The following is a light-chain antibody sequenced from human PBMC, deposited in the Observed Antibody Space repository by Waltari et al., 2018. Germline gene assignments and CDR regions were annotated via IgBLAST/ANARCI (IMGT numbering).Light chain of an antibody. J-gene: IGKJ2*01. CDR3: QQYSSFIYT. Sequence: DIQMTQSPSTLSAFVGDRVKITCRASQSISIWLAWYQQKPGKAPKLLIYKATSLERGVPSRFSGSGSGTEFTLTISSLQPDDFASYYCQQYSSFIYTFGQGTKVEI. CDR1: QSISIW. V-gene: IGKV1-5*03. CDR2: KAT.